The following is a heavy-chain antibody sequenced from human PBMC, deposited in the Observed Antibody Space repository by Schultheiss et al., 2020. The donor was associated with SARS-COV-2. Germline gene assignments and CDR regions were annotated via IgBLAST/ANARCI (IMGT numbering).Heavy chain of an antibody. J-gene: IGHJ4*02. CDR3: AKRIVGATFDY. V-gene: IGHV4-38-2*01. CDR2: IYYSGST. Sequence: SQTLSLTCAVSGYSISSGYYWSWIRQPPGKGLEWIGSIYYSGSTNYNPSLKSRVTISVDKSKNQFSLKLSSVTAADTAVYYCAKRIVGATFDYWGQGTLVTVSS. CDR1: GYSISSGYY. D-gene: IGHD1-26*01.